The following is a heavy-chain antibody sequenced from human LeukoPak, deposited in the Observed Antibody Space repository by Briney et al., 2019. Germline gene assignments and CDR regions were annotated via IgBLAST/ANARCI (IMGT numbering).Heavy chain of an antibody. D-gene: IGHD3/OR15-3a*01. CDR3: ARGTRSRSYNWFDP. Sequence: SETLSLTCTISGGSISSSSYYWGWIRQPPGTGLEWIGNIYYSDSTYYNPSLKSRVRISVDTSKNQFSLKLSSVTAADTAVYFCARGTRSRSYNWFDPWGQGTLVTVSS. CDR2: IYYSDST. V-gene: IGHV4-39*07. CDR1: GGSISSSSYY. J-gene: IGHJ5*02.